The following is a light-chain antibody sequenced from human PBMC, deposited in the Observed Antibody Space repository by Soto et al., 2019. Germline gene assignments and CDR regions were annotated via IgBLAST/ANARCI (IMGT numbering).Light chain of an antibody. CDR1: QGIRID. Sequence: AIQMTPSPSSLSASVGDRVTIICRASQGIRIDLGWYQQKPGKAPKLLIYAASTLQTGVPSRFNGSGSGTDFTLTISSLQPEDFATYYCLQDYNFPWTFGQGTKVDIK. CDR2: AAS. V-gene: IGKV1-6*01. J-gene: IGKJ1*01. CDR3: LQDYNFPWT.